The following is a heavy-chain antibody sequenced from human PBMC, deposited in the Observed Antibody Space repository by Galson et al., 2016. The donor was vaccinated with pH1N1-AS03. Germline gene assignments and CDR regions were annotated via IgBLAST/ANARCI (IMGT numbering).Heavy chain of an antibody. D-gene: IGHD6-13*01. V-gene: IGHV2-70*20. Sequence: ALVKPTQTLTLTCSFSGFALTSPGVCVTWVRQSPGKAPEWLATIDSDDDKYYTTSLKTRLTIPKDTSKNQVVLTMTNMDPVDTATYYCARVWGAAAGYFDYWGPGKLVVVSS. CDR1: GFALTSPGVC. CDR3: ARVWGAAAGYFDY. CDR2: IDSDDDK. J-gene: IGHJ4*02.